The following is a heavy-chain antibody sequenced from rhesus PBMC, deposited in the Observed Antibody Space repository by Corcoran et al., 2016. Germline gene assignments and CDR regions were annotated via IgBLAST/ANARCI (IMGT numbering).Heavy chain of an antibody. D-gene: IGHD6-31*01. V-gene: IGHV4-122*02. CDR1: GYSISSGYG. Sequence: QLQLQESGPGLVKPSETLSLTCAVSGYSISSGYGWSWIRQPPGKGLEWIGYISYSGSTSYNPSLNSRVTMSRDTSKNQFSLKLSSVTAADTAVYYCASIAAAAHWGQGVLVTVSS. CDR3: ASIAAAAH. J-gene: IGHJ4*01. CDR2: ISYSGST.